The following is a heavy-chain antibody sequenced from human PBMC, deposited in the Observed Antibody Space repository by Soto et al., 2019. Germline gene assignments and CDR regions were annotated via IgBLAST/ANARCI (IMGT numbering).Heavy chain of an antibody. CDR1: GGTSGTPS. J-gene: IGHJ3*02. V-gene: IGHV1-69*14. CDR2: IRPIFGTA. CDR3: ARGHEYGGNSDAFDI. Sequence: QVQLVQSGAEVKKPGSSVKVSSRAPGGTSGTPSINGLRQAPGQRPDWMGNIRPIFGTAAYAQKFQDRVTITADKSTDTAYMELRSLFSEDTAVYYCARGHEYGGNSDAFDIWGQGTVVTVSS. D-gene: IGHD4-17*01.